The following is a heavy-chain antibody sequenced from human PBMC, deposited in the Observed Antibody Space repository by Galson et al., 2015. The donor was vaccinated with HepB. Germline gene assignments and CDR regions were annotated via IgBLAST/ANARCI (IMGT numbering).Heavy chain of an antibody. J-gene: IGHJ6*02. CDR1: GFIFSNYA. D-gene: IGHD5/OR15-5a*01. CDR3: AKRASVYIRSRLDI. CDR2: IKDGDHDS. Sequence: SLRLSCAASGFIFSNYAMTWVRQAPGKGLEWVSSIKDGDHDSYYADSVKGRFTISRDNSQNTLFLHMNSLGAEDTAVYYCAKRASVYIRSRLDIWGQGTTVTVSS. V-gene: IGHV3-23*01.